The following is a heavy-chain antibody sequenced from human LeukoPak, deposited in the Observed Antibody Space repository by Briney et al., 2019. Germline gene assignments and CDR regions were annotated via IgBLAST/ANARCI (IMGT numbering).Heavy chain of an antibody. J-gene: IGHJ3*02. D-gene: IGHD6-25*01. CDR2: IIPIFGTA. CDR3: ARPRGIVAGDSFDI. CDR1: GGTLRRYA. Sequence: KVSCKASGGTLRRYAISWVRQAPGQGLEWMGRIIPIFGTANYTQKFQGRVRITKDESTSTAYMELSSLRDEDTAVYYCARPRGIVAGDSFDIWGQGTMVSVSS. V-gene: IGHV1-69*05.